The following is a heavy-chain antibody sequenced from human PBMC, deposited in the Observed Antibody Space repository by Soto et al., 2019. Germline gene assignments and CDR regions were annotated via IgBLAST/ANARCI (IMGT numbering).Heavy chain of an antibody. CDR1: GDSISSSGYY. J-gene: IGHJ6*02. CDR2: FYYSGST. CDR3: ARTSPQWLVNYYYGMDV. D-gene: IGHD6-19*01. Sequence: QLQLQESGPGLVKPSETLSLTCTVSGDSISSSGYYWGWIRQPPGKGLEWIGSFYYSGSTYYNPSLTSRLPISVDTSKNQFSLKLNSVTAADTAVYYCARTSPQWLVNYYYGMDVWGQGTTVTVSS. V-gene: IGHV4-39*01.